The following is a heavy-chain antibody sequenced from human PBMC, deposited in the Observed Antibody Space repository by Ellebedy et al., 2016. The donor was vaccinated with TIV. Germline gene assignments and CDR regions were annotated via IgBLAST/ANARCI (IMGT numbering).Heavy chain of an antibody. J-gene: IGHJ4*02. D-gene: IGHD5-12*01. CDR2: ISGGGGST. Sequence: GESLKISCAASGFTFSSFAMHWVRQAPGKGLEWLSVISGGGGSTYHADSVKGRFTITRDNSKNTLYLQINRLRTEDTAVYYCAKGSSSGFNHDRVGFEYWGQGTLVTVSS. CDR3: AKGSSSGFNHDRVGFEY. CDR1: GFTFSSFA. V-gene: IGHV3-23*01.